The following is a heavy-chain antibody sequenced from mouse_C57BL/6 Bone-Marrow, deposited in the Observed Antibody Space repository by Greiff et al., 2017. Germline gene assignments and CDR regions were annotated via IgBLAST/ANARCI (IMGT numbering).Heavy chain of an antibody. CDR1: GFTFSNYW. D-gene: IGHD1-1*01. J-gene: IGHJ4*01. CDR3: TASYYYGSSFYYYAMDY. V-gene: IGHV6-3*01. CDR2: IRLKSDNYAT. Sequence: EVQLVESGGGLVQPGGSMKLSCVASGFTFSNYWMNWVRQSPEKGLEWVAQIRLKSDNYATHYAESVKGRFTISRDDSKSSVYLQMNNLRAEDTGIYYCTASYYYGSSFYYYAMDYWGQGTSVTVSS.